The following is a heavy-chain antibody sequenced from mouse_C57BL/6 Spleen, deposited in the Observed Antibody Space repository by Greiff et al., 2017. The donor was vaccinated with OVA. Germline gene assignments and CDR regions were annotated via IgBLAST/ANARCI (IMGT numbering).Heavy chain of an antibody. J-gene: IGHJ2*01. CDR3: ARWNSSGYFDY. CDR2: IYPRSGNT. CDR1: GYTFTSYG. D-gene: IGHD3-2*02. Sequence: VQLQQSGAELARPGASVKLSCKASGYTFTSYGISWVKQRTGQGLEWIGEIYPRSGNTYYNEKFKGKATLTADKSSSTAYMELRSLTSEDSAVYFCARWNSSGYFDYWGQGTTLTVSS. V-gene: IGHV1-81*01.